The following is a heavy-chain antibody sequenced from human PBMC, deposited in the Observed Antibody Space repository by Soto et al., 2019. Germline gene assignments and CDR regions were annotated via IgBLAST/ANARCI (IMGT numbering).Heavy chain of an antibody. J-gene: IGHJ6*02. CDR3: ARGTAMVSGYYGMDV. CDR2: INPSGGST. D-gene: IGHD5-18*01. CDR1: GYTFTSYY. V-gene: IGHV1-46*01. Sequence: QVQLVQSGAEVKKPGASVKVSCKASGYTFTSYYMHWVRQAPGQGLEWMGIINPSGGSTSYAQKFQVRVTMTRDTSTSTVYMELSSLRSEDTAVYYCARGTAMVSGYYGMDVWGQGTTVTVSS.